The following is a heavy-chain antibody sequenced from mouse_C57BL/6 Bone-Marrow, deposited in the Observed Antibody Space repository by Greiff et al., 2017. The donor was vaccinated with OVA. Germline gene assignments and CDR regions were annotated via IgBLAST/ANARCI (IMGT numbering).Heavy chain of an antibody. CDR3: ARADYHWYFDV. J-gene: IGHJ1*03. Sequence: QVQLKESGPELVKPGASVKISCKASGYAFSSSWMNWVKQRPGKGLEWIGRIYPGDGDTNYNGKFKGKATLTADKSSSTAYMQLSSLTAEDSAVYFCARADYHWYFDVWGTGTTVTVSS. CDR2: IYPGDGDT. D-gene: IGHD2-4*01. CDR1: GYAFSSSW. V-gene: IGHV1-82*01.